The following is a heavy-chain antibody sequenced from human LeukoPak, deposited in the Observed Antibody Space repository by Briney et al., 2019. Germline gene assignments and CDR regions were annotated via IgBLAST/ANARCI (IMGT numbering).Heavy chain of an antibody. Sequence: GGSLRLSCAASGFTFSSYSMNWVRQAPGKGLEWVSSISSSSSYMYYADSVKGRFTISRDNAKNSLYLQMNSLRAEDTAVYYCARAGDIVVVVADWFDPWGQGTLVTVSS. CDR3: ARAGDIVVVVADWFDP. V-gene: IGHV3-21*01. D-gene: IGHD2-15*01. CDR2: ISSSSSYM. CDR1: GFTFSSYS. J-gene: IGHJ5*02.